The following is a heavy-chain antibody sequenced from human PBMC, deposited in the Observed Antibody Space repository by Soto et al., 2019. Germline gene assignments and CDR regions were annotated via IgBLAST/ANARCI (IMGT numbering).Heavy chain of an antibody. CDR2: ISGTGGIT. V-gene: IGHV3-23*01. Sequence: EVQLLQSGGGLVQPGGSLRLSCAASGFAFGNYPMAWVRQTPGKGLEWISTISGTGGITDYEDSVKGRFTVSIDYSKDTVHLQMNSLGAEDTAVYYCAKDRTMARGVRAFDIWGQGTMVNISS. CDR3: AKDRTMARGVRAFDI. J-gene: IGHJ3*02. D-gene: IGHD3-10*01. CDR1: GFAFGNYP.